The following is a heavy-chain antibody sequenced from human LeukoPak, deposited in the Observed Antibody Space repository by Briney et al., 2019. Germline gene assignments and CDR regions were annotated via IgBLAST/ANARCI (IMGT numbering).Heavy chain of an antibody. CDR2: IYTSGST. J-gene: IGHJ4*02. CDR1: GGSISGYY. V-gene: IGHV4-4*07. CDR3: ARDSAGDRAFDS. Sequence: SETLSLTCTVSGGSISGYYWSWIRQPAGKGLEWIGRIYTSGSTNYNPSLKGRVTMSVDTSKNQFSLKLSSVTAADMAVFYCARDSAGDRAFDSWGQGTLVTVSS. D-gene: IGHD3-10*01.